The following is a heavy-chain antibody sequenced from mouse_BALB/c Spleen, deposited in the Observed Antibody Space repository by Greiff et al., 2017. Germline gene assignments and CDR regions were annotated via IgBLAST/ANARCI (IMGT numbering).Heavy chain of an antibody. CDR2: ISNGGGST. D-gene: IGHD2-1*01. Sequence: EVQLVESGGGLVQPGGSLKLSCAASGFTFSSYTMSWVRQTPEKRLEWVAYISNGGGSTYYPDTVKGRFTISRDNAKNTLYLQMSSLKSEDTAMYYCARQDGNYFYWYFDVWGAGTTVTVSS. J-gene: IGHJ1*01. CDR1: GFTFSSYT. CDR3: ARQDGNYFYWYFDV. V-gene: IGHV5-12-2*01.